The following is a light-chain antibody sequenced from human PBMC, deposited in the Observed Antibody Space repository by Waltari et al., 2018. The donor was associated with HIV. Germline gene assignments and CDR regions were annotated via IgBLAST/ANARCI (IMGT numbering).Light chain of an antibody. CDR1: SSDVGGYNY. V-gene: IGLV2-14*01. Sequence: QSALTQPASVSGSPGQSITISCTGTSSDVGGYNYVSWYQQHPGKAPKLMISEVSNRPSGVSNRFSGSKSGNTASLTISGLQAEDEADYYCSSYRSSSTLEVFGTGTKVTVL. J-gene: IGLJ1*01. CDR2: EVS. CDR3: SSYRSSSTLEV.